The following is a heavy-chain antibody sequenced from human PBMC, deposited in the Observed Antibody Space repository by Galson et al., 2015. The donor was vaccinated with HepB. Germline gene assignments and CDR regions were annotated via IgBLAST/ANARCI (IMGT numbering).Heavy chain of an antibody. CDR3: ARDAEELQGFSFDI. CDR1: GFTFSSYG. Sequence: SLRLSCAASGFTFSSYGMHWVRQAPGKGLEWVAVIWYDGSNKYYADSVKGRFTISRDNSKNTLYLQMNSLRAEDTAVYYCARDAEELQGFSFDIWGQGTMVTVSS. CDR2: IWYDGSNK. V-gene: IGHV3-33*08. D-gene: IGHD1-26*01. J-gene: IGHJ3*02.